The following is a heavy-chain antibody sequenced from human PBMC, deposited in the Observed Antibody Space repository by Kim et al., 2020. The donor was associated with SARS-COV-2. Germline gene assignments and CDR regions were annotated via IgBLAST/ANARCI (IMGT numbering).Heavy chain of an antibody. J-gene: IGHJ4*02. D-gene: IGHD3-16*01. Sequence: GGSLRLSCAASGFIFSTYTMHWVRQGPGKGLLWVSRINSDGSTTTYADSMKGRFTISRDNAKNTLYLQMNSLRDEDTAVYYCARANNHAYDYWGQGTLVTVSS. V-gene: IGHV3-74*01. CDR2: INSDGSTT. CDR1: GFIFSTYT. CDR3: ARANNHAYDY.